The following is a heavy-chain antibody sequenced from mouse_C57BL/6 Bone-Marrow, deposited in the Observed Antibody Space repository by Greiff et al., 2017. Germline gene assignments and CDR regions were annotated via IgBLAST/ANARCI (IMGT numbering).Heavy chain of an antibody. D-gene: IGHD2-4*01. CDR3: ARFDYDGIPLFDY. J-gene: IGHJ2*01. V-gene: IGHV1-64*01. CDR1: GYTFTSYW. CDR2: IHPNSGST. Sequence: QVQLQQPGAELVKPGASVKLSCKASGYTFTSYWMHWVKQRPGQGLEWIGMIHPNSGSTNYNEKFKSKATLTVDKSSSTAFMQLTSLTSEDSAVXCCARFDYDGIPLFDYWGQGTTLTVSS.